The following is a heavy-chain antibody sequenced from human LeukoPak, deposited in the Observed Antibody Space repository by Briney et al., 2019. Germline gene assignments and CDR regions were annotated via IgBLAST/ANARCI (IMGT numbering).Heavy chain of an antibody. Sequence: PGGSLRLSCAASGFTFSSYGMGWVRQAPGKGLEWVSSISGGGSTTYYADSVKGRFTISRDNSNNTLHLQTNSLRAEDTAVYSCAKSGYSSSWPFDNWGQGTLVTVSS. CDR2: ISGGGSTT. V-gene: IGHV3-23*01. J-gene: IGHJ4*02. D-gene: IGHD6-13*01. CDR3: AKSGYSSSWPFDN. CDR1: GFTFSSYG.